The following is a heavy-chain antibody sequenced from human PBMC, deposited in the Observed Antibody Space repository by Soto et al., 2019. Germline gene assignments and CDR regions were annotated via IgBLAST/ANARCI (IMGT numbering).Heavy chain of an antibody. CDR3: ARDGDSSGWLAFDY. Sequence: GGSLRLSCAASGFTFSSYSMNWVRQAPGKGLEWVSSISSSSSYIYYADSVKGRFTISRDNAKNSLYLQMNSLRAEDTAVYYCARDGDSSGWLAFDYWGQGTLVNVSS. CDR1: GFTFSSYS. D-gene: IGHD6-19*01. V-gene: IGHV3-21*01. CDR2: ISSSSSYI. J-gene: IGHJ4*02.